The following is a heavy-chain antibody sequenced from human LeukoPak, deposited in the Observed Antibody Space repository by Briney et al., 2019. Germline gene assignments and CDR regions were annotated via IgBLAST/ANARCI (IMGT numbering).Heavy chain of an antibody. CDR2: IKQDGSEK. J-gene: IGHJ4*02. CDR3: ARLRGYSYGKLDY. D-gene: IGHD5-18*01. V-gene: IGHV3-7*01. Sequence: GGSLRLSCAASGFTFSSYWMSWVRQAPGKGLEWVANIKQDGSEKYYVDSVMGRFTISRDNAKNSLYLQMNSLRAEGTAVYYCARLRGYSYGKLDYWGQGTLVTVSS. CDR1: GFTFSSYW.